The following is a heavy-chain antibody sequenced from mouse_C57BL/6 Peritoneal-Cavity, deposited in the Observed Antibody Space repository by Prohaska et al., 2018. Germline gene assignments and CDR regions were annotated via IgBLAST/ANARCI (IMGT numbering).Heavy chain of an antibody. CDR2: IKRNYVTT. J-gene: IGHJ4*01. V-gene: IGHV1-39*01. CDR3: ARGDYYGSSPYYAMDY. D-gene: IGHD1-1*01. Sequence: ELQLQPAGAELVKTGASVNISCKASSYSFTGYKMNWVKQSKGKSIGWIGVIKRNYVTTIYNQKFKDKATLTVDQSSSTDYMQLNSLTSEDSAVYYCARGDYYGSSPYYAMDYWGQGTSVTVSS. CDR1: SYSFTGYK.